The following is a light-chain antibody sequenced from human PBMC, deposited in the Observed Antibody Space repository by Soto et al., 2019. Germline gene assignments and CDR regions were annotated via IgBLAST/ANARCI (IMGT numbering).Light chain of an antibody. V-gene: IGLV1-51*01. CDR3: GTWDSSLSVYVV. CDR2: DNN. J-gene: IGLJ2*01. CDR1: SSNIGNNY. Sequence: QSVLTQPPSVSADPGQKVTISCSGSSSNIGNNYVSWYQQLPGTAPKLLIYDNNKRPSGIPDRFSGSKSGTSATLGITGLQTGDEADYYCGTWDSSLSVYVVFGGGTKLTVL.